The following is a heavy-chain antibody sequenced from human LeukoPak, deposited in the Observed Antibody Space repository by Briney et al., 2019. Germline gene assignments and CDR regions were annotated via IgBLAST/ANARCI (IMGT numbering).Heavy chain of an antibody. Sequence: PGGSLRLSCAASGFTFSSYWMNWVRQAPGKGLEWVANIKQDGNEEYYVDSVKGRFTISRDNAKNSLYLQMNSLRAEDTAVYYCARELLGHGYNSGDFDYWGQGTLVTVSS. CDR3: ARELLGHGYNSGDFDY. V-gene: IGHV3-7*01. CDR1: GFTFSSYW. D-gene: IGHD5-24*01. J-gene: IGHJ4*02. CDR2: IKQDGNEE.